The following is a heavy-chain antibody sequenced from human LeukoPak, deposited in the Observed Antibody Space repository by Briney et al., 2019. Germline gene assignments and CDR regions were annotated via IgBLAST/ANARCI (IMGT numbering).Heavy chain of an antibody. CDR2: ISGSGGST. J-gene: IGHJ4*02. D-gene: IGHD2-2*01. CDR1: GFTFSSYA. V-gene: IGHV3-23*01. CDR3: AKNLRVVPAAKGSYDWGYYFDY. Sequence: GRSLRLSCAASGFTFSSYAMSWVRQAPGNWREWVSSISGSGGSTYYAGSVKGRFTISRDNSKNTLYLQMNSLRAEDTAVYYCAKNLRVVPAAKGSYDWGYYFDYWGQGTLVTVSS.